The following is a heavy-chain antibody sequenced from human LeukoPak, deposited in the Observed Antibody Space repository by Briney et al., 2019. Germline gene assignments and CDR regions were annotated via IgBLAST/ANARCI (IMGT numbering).Heavy chain of an antibody. CDR1: GYTFTGYY. CDR2: INPNSGGT. V-gene: IGHV1-2*04. CDR3: ARVAKAPYYSMDV. J-gene: IGHJ6*02. Sequence: ASVKVSCKASGYTFTGYYMHWVRQAPGQGLEWMGWINPNSGGTNYAQKFQGWVTMTRDTSISTAYMELSRLRSDDTAVYYCARVAKAPYYSMDVWGQGTTVTVSS.